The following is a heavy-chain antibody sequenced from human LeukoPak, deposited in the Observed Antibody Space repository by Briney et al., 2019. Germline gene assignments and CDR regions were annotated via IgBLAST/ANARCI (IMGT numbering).Heavy chain of an antibody. Sequence: PGGSLRLSRAASGFTVSNNYINWVRQAPGKGLEWVSLIYGSGSADYADSVKGRFTISRDNSMNTVYLQMNSLRAEDTAVYYCARINFGDDYWGQGTLVTVSS. CDR2: IYGSGSA. D-gene: IGHD4-17*01. V-gene: IGHV3-66*01. CDR3: ARINFGDDY. CDR1: GFTVSNNY. J-gene: IGHJ4*02.